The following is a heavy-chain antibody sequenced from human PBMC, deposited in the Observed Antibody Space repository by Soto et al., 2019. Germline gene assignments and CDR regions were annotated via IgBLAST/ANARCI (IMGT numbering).Heavy chain of an antibody. CDR3: ARPEVLQPYYYGMDV. Sequence: GGSLRLSCAASGFTFSSYWMHWVRQAPGKGLVWVSRINSDGSSTSYADSVKGRFTISRDNAKNTLYLQMNSLRAEDTAVYYCARPEVLQPYYYGMDVWGQGTTVTAS. V-gene: IGHV3-74*01. CDR2: INSDGSST. D-gene: IGHD1-26*01. J-gene: IGHJ6*02. CDR1: GFTFSSYW.